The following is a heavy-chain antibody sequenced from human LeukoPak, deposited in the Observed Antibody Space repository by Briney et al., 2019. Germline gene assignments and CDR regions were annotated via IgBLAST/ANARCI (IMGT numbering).Heavy chain of an antibody. J-gene: IGHJ5*02. D-gene: IGHD3-10*01. CDR3: ARDRTAGITMVRGRPPNWFDP. CDR2: ISSSSYI. CDR1: GFTFSNYS. V-gene: IGHV3-21*01. Sequence: GGSLRLSCAASGFTFSNYSMNWVRQAPGKGLEWVSSISSSSYIYYADSVKGRFTISRDNAKNSLYLQMNSLRAEDTAVYYCARDRTAGITMVRGRPPNWFDPWGQGTLVTVSS.